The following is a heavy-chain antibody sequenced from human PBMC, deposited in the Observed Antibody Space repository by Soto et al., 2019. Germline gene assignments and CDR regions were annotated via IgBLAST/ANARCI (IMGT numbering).Heavy chain of an antibody. V-gene: IGHV3-23*01. CDR3: AKKNGGQRPCDS. J-gene: IGHJ4*02. Sequence: EVQLLESGGGLVQPGGSLRLSCAASGFTFSSYSMTWVRQAPGKRLEWVSVITGSGADTYYADSVKGRFTISRDNSKNTLYLQMNSLRAEDTAVYYCAKKNGGQRPCDSWGQGTLVTVSS. CDR1: GFTFSSYS. D-gene: IGHD1-1*01. CDR2: ITGSGADT.